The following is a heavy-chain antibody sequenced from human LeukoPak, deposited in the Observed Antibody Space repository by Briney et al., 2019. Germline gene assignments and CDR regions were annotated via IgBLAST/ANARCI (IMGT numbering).Heavy chain of an antibody. D-gene: IGHD6-6*01. CDR3: ARQRIAARPDYFDY. Sequence: SETLSLTCTLSGGSISSGSFFWDWIRQPPGKGLEWIGSIYYSVSTYYNPSLKSRVTISVDTSKNQFSLKLSSVTAADTAVYYCARQRIAARPDYFDYWGQGTLVTVSS. J-gene: IGHJ4*02. V-gene: IGHV4-39*01. CDR2: IYYSVST. CDR1: GGSISSGSFF.